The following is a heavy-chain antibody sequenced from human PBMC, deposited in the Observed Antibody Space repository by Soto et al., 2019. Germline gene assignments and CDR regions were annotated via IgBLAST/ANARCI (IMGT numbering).Heavy chain of an antibody. CDR1: GYTFTIYY. Sequence: QVQLVQSGAEVKKPGASVKVSCKASGYTFTIYYMHWVRQAAGQGLEWMGIINPSGGSTSYAQKFQGRVTMTRDTSTSTVYMELISLRSEDTAVYYCARGTPGVRFLEWLSPTFDYWGQGTLVTVSS. V-gene: IGHV1-46*03. CDR3: ARGTPGVRFLEWLSPTFDY. D-gene: IGHD3-3*01. CDR2: INPSGGST. J-gene: IGHJ4*02.